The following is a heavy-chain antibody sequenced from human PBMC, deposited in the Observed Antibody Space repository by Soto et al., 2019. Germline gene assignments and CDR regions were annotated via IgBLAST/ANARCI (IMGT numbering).Heavy chain of an antibody. CDR3: ARDVGSGWFVDPNWFDP. D-gene: IGHD6-19*01. Sequence: ASVKVSCKASGYTFTGYYMHWVRQAPGQGLEWMGWINPNSGGTNYAQNFQGWVTMTRDTSISTAYMELSRPRSDDTAVYYCARDVGSGWFVDPNWFDPWGQGTLLTVSS. V-gene: IGHV1-2*04. CDR1: GYTFTGYY. J-gene: IGHJ5*02. CDR2: INPNSGGT.